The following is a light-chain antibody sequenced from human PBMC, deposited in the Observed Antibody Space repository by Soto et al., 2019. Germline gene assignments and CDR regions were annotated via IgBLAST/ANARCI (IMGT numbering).Light chain of an antibody. CDR1: QSVSSNY. CDR2: GAS. CDR3: QQYGSSPQT. J-gene: IGKJ1*01. Sequence: EIVLTQSPGTLSLSPGERATLSCRASQSVSSNYLAWYQQKPGQAPRLLIYGASSRATGIPDRFSGSGSGTDFTLTISRVEPEDFAVYYCQQYGSSPQTFGQGTKVEIK. V-gene: IGKV3-20*01.